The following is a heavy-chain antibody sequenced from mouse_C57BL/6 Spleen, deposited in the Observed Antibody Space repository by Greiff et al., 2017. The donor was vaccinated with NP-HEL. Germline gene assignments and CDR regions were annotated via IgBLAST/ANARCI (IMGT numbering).Heavy chain of an antibody. Sequence: EVKLLESGGGLVKPGGSLKLSCAASGFTFSDYGMHWVRQAPEQGLEWVAYISSGSSTIYYAETMKGRFTIPRDNANNTLFLQMTSLRSEDTAMYYCARPEDSYFDYWGQGTTLTVSS. CDR3: ARPEDSYFDY. CDR2: ISSGSSTI. CDR1: GFTFSDYG. V-gene: IGHV5-17*01. J-gene: IGHJ2*01.